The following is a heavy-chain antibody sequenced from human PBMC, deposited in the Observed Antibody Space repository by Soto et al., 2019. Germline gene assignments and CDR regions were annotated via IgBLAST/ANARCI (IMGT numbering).Heavy chain of an antibody. CDR3: AREVRTSGWFRRLDS. V-gene: IGHV3-11*01. Sequence: GGSLRLSCAVSGFTFNDYYMSWIRQAPGKGLEWISYISGGGSTTYHADSVRGRFTISRDSAKNSLFLQMNSLRAEDTVVYYCAREVRTSGWFRRLDSWGQGILVTVSS. D-gene: IGHD6-19*01. CDR2: ISGGGSTT. CDR1: GFTFNDYY. J-gene: IGHJ4*02.